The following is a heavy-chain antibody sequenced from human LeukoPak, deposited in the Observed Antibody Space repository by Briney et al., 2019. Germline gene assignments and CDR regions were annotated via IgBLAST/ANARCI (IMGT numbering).Heavy chain of an antibody. D-gene: IGHD3-9*01. J-gene: IGHJ4*02. CDR1: GFTFSSYA. V-gene: IGHV3-48*04. Sequence: PGGSLRLSCAASGFTFSSYAMSWVRQAPGKGLEWVSAISGSGTTIYYADPVKGRFTISRDNAKNSLYLQMNSLRAEDTAVYYCAGNRILTGYYLFDYWGQGTLVTVSS. CDR3: AGNRILTGYYLFDY. CDR2: ISGSGTTI.